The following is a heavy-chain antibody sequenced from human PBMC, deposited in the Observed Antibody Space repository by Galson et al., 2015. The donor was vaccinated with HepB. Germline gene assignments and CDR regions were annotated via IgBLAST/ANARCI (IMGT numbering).Heavy chain of an antibody. CDR2: ISSTGTTM. CDR1: GFTFSKSD. D-gene: IGHD3-10*01. V-gene: IGHV3-48*02. CDR3: ARVYFGSGSSSAYWYFDP. J-gene: IGHJ2*01. Sequence: SLRLSCAASGFTFSKSDMNWVHQAPGKGLEWLSYISSTGTTMYYADSAKGRFTISRDNAQNSLYLQMNSLRDEDTAVYYCARVYFGSGSSSAYWYFDPWGRGALVTVSS.